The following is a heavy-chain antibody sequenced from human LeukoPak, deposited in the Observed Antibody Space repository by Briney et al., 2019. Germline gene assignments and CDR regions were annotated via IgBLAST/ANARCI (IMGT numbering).Heavy chain of an antibody. CDR1: GGSISSYY. CDR3: ARGAYSYGNYYYYMDV. V-gene: IGHV4-4*07. J-gene: IGHJ6*03. CDR2: IYTSGST. D-gene: IGHD5-18*01. Sequence: PSETLSLTCTVSGGSISSYYWSWIRQPAGKGLEWIGRIYTSGSTNYNPSLKSRVTMSVDTSKNQFSLKLSSVTAADTAVYYCARGAYSYGNYYYYMDVWGKGTTVTISS.